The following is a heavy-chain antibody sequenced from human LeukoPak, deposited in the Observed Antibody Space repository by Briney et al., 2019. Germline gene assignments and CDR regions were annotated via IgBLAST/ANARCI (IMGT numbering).Heavy chain of an antibody. CDR3: ARVPGAGTFLDY. Sequence: ASVKVSCKASGYTFTGYYLHWVRQAPGQGLEWMGWISPNSGETNSAQKFQGRVTMSRDTSISTAYMELSRLTSDDTAVYYCARVPGAGTFLDYWGQGTLVTVSS. D-gene: IGHD1-26*01. V-gene: IGHV1-2*02. J-gene: IGHJ4*02. CDR1: GYTFTGYY. CDR2: ISPNSGET.